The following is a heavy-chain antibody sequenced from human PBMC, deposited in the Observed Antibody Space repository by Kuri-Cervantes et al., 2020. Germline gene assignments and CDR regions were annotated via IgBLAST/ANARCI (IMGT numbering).Heavy chain of an antibody. CDR3: ARAYLYYDFWSGYPI. Sequence: GGSLRLSCTASGFTFSSYSMNWVRQAPGKGLEWVSSISSSSSYIYYADSVKGRFTISRDNAKKSLYLQMNSLRGEDTAVYYCARAYLYYDFWSGYPIWGQGTLVTVSS. CDR2: ISSSSSYI. V-gene: IGHV3-21*01. J-gene: IGHJ4*02. CDR1: GFTFSSYS. D-gene: IGHD3-3*01.